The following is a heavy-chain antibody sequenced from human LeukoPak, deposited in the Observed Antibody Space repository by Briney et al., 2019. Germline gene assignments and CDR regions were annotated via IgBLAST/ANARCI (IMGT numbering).Heavy chain of an antibody. V-gene: IGHV4-34*01. D-gene: IGHD1-26*01. CDR3: ARGDGSPGWELPVRRGWYFDL. CDR1: GGSFSGYY. J-gene: IGHJ2*01. CDR2: INHSGST. Sequence: SETLSLTCAVYGGSFSGYYWSWIRQPPGKGLEWIGEINHSGSTNYNPSLKSRVTISVDTSKDQFSLKLSSVTAADTAVYYCARGDGSPGWELPVRRGWYFDLWGRGTLVTVSS.